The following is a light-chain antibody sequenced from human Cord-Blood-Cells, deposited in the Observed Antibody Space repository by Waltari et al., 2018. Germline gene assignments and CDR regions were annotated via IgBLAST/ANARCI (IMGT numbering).Light chain of an antibody. CDR3: SSYTSSSTWV. CDR1: SSDAGGYNY. V-gene: IGLV2-14*01. Sequence: QSALTQPASVSGSPGQSITISCTGTSSDAGGYNYVSWYQQPPGKAPKLMIYDVSKRPSGFSNRFSGSKSGNTASLTISGLQAEDEADYYCSSYTSSSTWVFGGGTKLTVL. J-gene: IGLJ3*02. CDR2: DVS.